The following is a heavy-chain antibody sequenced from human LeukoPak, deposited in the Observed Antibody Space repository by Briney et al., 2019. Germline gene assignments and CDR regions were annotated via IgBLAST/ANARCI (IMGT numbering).Heavy chain of an antibody. CDR3: AELGITMIGGV. D-gene: IGHD3-10*02. CDR2: ISSGSSYI. V-gene: IGHV3-21*01. Sequence: GGSLRLSCAASGFTFNSYNMNWVRQAPGKGLEWVSSISSGSSYIYYADSVKGRFTISRDNAKNSLYLQMNSLRAEDTAVYYCAELGITMIGGVWGKGTTVTISS. J-gene: IGHJ6*04. CDR1: GFTFNSYN.